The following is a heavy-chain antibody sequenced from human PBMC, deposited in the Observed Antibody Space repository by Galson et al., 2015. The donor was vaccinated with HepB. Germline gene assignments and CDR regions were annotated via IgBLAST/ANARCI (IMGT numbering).Heavy chain of an antibody. CDR2: ISYDGSNK. CDR3: ARASSWGYGSGSYYNGNGGGALYYYYYGMDV. V-gene: IGHV3-30*04. J-gene: IGHJ6*02. CDR1: GFTFSSYA. D-gene: IGHD3-10*01. Sequence: SLRLSCAASGFTFSSYAMHWVRQAPGKGLEWVAVISYDGSNKYYADSVKGRFTISRDNSKNALHLQMNSLRAEDTAVYYCARASSWGYGSGSYYNGNGGGALYYYYYGMDVWGQGTTVTVSS.